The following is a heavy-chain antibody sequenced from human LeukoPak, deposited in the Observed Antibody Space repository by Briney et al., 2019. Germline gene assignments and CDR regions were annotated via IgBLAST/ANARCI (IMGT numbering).Heavy chain of an antibody. D-gene: IGHD5-12*01. CDR2: IYPGDSDT. CDR1: GGSISSYY. J-gene: IGHJ4*02. CDR3: ARLYPGYGGSFDY. Sequence: KPSETLSLTCTVSGGSISSYYWSWIRQPAGKGLEWMGIIYPGDSDTRYSPSFQGQVTISADKSISTAYLQWSSLKASDTAMYYCARLYPGYGGSFDYWGQGTLVTVSS. V-gene: IGHV5-51*01.